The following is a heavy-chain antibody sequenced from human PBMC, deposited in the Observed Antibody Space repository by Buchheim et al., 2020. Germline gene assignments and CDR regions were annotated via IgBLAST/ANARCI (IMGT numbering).Heavy chain of an antibody. CDR2: IIPVFGKP. Sequence: QVPLVQSGAEVRKPGSSVKVSCKGSGGTFSSYRVSWVRQAPGQGLEWMGGIIPVFGKPNYAQKFQGRLTTTADKFKSTAYMELSSLRSEDTAMYDCAALVVGATPVAFDIWGQGT. J-gene: IGHJ3*02. CDR1: GGTFSSYR. CDR3: AALVVGATPVAFDI. V-gene: IGHV1-69*06. D-gene: IGHD1-26*01.